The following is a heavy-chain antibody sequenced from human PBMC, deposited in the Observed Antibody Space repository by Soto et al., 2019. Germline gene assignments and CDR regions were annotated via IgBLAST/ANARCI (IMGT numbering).Heavy chain of an antibody. CDR2: ISSDGSNT. V-gene: IGHV3-74*01. J-gene: IGHJ1*01. D-gene: IGHD2-21*01. CDR3: AREDSFDPFHH. Sequence: EVQLVESGGGLVQPGESLRLSCVASGFTFSRYWMNWVRQAPGKCLVWVSRISSDGSNTTYADSVKGRFTISRDHAKNTLYLQMNSLRVEDTAVYHCAREDSFDPFHHWGQGTLVTVSS. CDR1: GFTFSRYW.